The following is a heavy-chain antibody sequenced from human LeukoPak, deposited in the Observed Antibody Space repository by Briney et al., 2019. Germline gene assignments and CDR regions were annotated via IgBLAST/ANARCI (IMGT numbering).Heavy chain of an antibody. D-gene: IGHD6-13*01. J-gene: IGHJ4*02. Sequence: SETLSLTCTVSGGSVSSFHWSWIRQPPGKGLEWIGYIYYSGSTNYNPSLKSRVTISVDTSKNQFSLKLSSVTAADTAVYYCARTFAAGLFDYWGQGTLVTVSS. V-gene: IGHV4-59*02. CDR3: ARTFAAGLFDY. CDR2: IYYSGST. CDR1: GGSVSSFH.